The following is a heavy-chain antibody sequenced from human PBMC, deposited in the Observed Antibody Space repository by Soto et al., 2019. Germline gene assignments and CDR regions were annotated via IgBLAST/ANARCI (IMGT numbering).Heavy chain of an antibody. Sequence: GGSLILSCTGTGFTLGDFGVSWFRQAPGKGLEWVGFMRSKTYGTTEYAASVRGRFTVSRDDSNNIAYLQMNSLKTEDTAVYYCTRVTGDGYPNSDTDNWCQGNLVTAS. CDR2: MRSKTYGTT. CDR3: TRVTGDGYPNSDTDN. V-gene: IGHV3-49*03. J-gene: IGHJ4*01. D-gene: IGHD5-18*01. CDR1: GFTLGDFG.